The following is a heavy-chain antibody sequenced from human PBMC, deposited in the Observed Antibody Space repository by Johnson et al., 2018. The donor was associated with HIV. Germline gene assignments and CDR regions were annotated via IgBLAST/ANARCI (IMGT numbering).Heavy chain of an antibody. CDR3: TTGVDYYDSRVAAFDI. D-gene: IGHD3-22*01. V-gene: IGHV3-11*01. J-gene: IGHJ3*02. CDR1: GFSFSDYF. CDR2: ISRGGSSASVI. Sequence: QMLLVESGGGLVKPGGSLRLSCAASGFSFSDYFVSWIRQAPGKGLEWVSYISRGGSSASVIYYADSVKGRFTISRENAKNSVYLQMNSLKTEDTAVYYCTTGVDYYDSRVAAFDIWGQGTMVTVSS.